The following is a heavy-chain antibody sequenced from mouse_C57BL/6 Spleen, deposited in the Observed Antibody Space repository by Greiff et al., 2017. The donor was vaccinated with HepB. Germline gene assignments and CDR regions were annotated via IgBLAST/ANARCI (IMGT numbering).Heavy chain of an antibody. D-gene: IGHD1-1*01. CDR1: GFTFSDYY. CDR2: INYDGSST. CDR3: ARVSLLLYAMDY. J-gene: IGHJ4*01. V-gene: IGHV5-16*01. Sequence: EVKLVESEGGLVQPGSSMKLSCTASGFTFSDYYMAWVRQVPEKGLEWVANINYDGSSTYYLDSLKSRFIISRDNAKNILYLQMSSLKSEDTATYYCARVSLLLYAMDYWGQGTSVTVSS.